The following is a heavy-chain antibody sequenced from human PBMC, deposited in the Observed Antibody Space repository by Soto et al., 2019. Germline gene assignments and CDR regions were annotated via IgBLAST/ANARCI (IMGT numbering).Heavy chain of an antibody. CDR1: GSTFSSYP. J-gene: IGHJ4*02. CDR3: ARSVAVARFFSLDY. Sequence: LRLSCAASGSTFSSYPMHWVPQAPGKGLEGVAVISYDGSNKYYADSVNGRFTISTHNSKNTPNLQMNCRRAEDTAGYHCARSVAVARFFSLDYWGQGTLVTVSS. CDR2: ISYDGSNK. D-gene: IGHD6-19*01. V-gene: IGHV3-30-3*01.